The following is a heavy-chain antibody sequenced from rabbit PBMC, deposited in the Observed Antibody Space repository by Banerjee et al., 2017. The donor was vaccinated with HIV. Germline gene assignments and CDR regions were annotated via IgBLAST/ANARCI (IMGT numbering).Heavy chain of an antibody. Sequence: QEQLEESGGDLVKPEGSLTLTCTASGFTLSNYWMCWVRQAPGKGLEWIGCIYNGDGSTYYASWAKGRFTISKTSSTTVTLQMTSLTAADTATYFCARDLAGVIGWNFNLWGPGTLVTVS. J-gene: IGHJ4*01. CDR3: ARDLAGVIGWNFNL. CDR1: GFTLSNYW. V-gene: IGHV1S45*01. D-gene: IGHD4-1*01. CDR2: IYNGDGST.